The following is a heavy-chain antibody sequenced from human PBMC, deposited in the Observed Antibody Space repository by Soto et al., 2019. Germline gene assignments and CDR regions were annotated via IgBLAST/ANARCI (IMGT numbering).Heavy chain of an antibody. CDR3: ARAREGYYYGSGSSFDYFDY. Sequence: ASVKIDCKASGYTFTGYYMHGVRQAPGQGLEWMGWINPNSGGTNYAQKFQGRVTITADESTSTAYMELSSLRSEDTAVYYCARAREGYYYGSGSSFDYFDYWGQGTLVTVSS. V-gene: IGHV1-2*02. CDR1: GYTFTGYY. CDR2: INPNSGGT. D-gene: IGHD3-10*01. J-gene: IGHJ4*02.